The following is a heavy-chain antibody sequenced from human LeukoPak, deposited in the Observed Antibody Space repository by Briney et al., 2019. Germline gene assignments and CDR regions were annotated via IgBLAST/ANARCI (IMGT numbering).Heavy chain of an antibody. CDR2: ISSSGSTI. CDR1: GFTSSDYY. D-gene: IGHD3-22*01. CDR3: ARAVSGYSFDY. Sequence: GGSLRLSCAASGFTSSDYYMSWIRQAPGKGLEGVSYISSSGSTIYYADSVKGRFTISRDNAKNSLYLQMNSLRAEDTAVYYCARAVSGYSFDYWGQGTLVTVSS. V-gene: IGHV3-11*01. J-gene: IGHJ4*02.